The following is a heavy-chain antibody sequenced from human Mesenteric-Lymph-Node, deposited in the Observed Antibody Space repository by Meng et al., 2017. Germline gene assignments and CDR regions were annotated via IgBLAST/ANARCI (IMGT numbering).Heavy chain of an antibody. Sequence: QPQLQESGPGLVKPSEALSRTCSVAGGSISTSGYYGGWIRQPPGKGLEWIGSIGHSGITYYTPSLKSRVTVSIDTSKSQFSLKLTSVTAADTAVYYCVRSSGWVRTGFDPWGQGTLVTVSS. J-gene: IGHJ5*02. V-gene: IGHV4-39*01. CDR1: GGSISTSGYY. CDR3: VRSSGWVRTGFDP. D-gene: IGHD6-19*01. CDR2: IGHSGIT.